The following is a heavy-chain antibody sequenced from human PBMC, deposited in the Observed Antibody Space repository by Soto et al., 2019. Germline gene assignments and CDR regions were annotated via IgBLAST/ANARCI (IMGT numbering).Heavy chain of an antibody. CDR2: IGSSGSYI. CDR1: GFTFRSYT. J-gene: IGHJ5*02. Sequence: PGGSLRLSCVGSGFTFRSYTMNWVRQAPGKGLEWVSYIGSSGSYIYYADSVKGRFTISRDNSKNTLYLQMNSLRAEDTAVYYCAKDGWYYGSGSHGWFDPWGQGTLVTVSS. V-gene: IGHV3-21*04. D-gene: IGHD3-10*01. CDR3: AKDGWYYGSGSHGWFDP.